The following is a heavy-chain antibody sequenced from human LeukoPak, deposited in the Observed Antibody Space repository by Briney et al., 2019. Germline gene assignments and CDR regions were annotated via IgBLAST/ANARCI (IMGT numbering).Heavy chain of an antibody. CDR1: GFTFTSYS. V-gene: IGHV3-21*04. CDR3: AKAYYYDSSGYCPFDY. CDR2: IRFTGSYI. J-gene: IGHJ4*02. D-gene: IGHD3-22*01. Sequence: PGGSLRLSCAASGFTFTSYSMNWVRQAPGRGLEWVSSIRFTGSYIYYADSVKGRFTISRDNSRNTLYLQMNSLRAEDTAVYYCAKAYYYDSSGYCPFDYWGQGTLVTVSS.